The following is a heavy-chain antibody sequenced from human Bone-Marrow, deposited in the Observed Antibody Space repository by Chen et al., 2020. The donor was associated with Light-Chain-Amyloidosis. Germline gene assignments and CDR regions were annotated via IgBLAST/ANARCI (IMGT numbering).Heavy chain of an antibody. D-gene: IGHD5-12*01. CDR1: GYPFPNYW. CDR2: IYPDDSDA. V-gene: IGHV5-51*01. CDR3: ARRRDGYNFDY. Sequence: EVQLEQSGPEVKQPGESLKISRKGSGYPFPNYWIGWVRQMPGKGLEWMGVIYPDDSDARYSPSFEGQVTISADKSITTAYLQWRSLKASDTAMYYCARRRDGYNFDYWGQGTLVTVSS. J-gene: IGHJ4*02.